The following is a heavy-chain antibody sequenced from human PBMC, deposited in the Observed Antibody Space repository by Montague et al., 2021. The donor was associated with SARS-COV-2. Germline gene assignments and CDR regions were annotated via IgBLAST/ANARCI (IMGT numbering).Heavy chain of an antibody. CDR1: GFAFRTYA. CDR3: AKGIVESTKTYFDN. Sequence: RLSLSASGFAFRTYAMAWVRQAPGKGLEWVSSLSFSSANSYYVNSVRGRFTISRDNSRNTLYLQMNNVRAEDTAVYFCAKGIVESTKTYFDNWGQGTLVTVSS. D-gene: IGHD1-26*01. CDR2: LSFSSANS. J-gene: IGHJ4*02. V-gene: IGHV3-23*01.